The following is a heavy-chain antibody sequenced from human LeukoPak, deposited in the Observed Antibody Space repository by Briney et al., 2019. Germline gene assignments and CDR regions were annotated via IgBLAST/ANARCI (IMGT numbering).Heavy chain of an antibody. V-gene: IGHV1-3*01. Sequence: ASVKVSCKASGYTFTSYAMHWVRQAPGQRLEWMGWINAGNGNTKYSQKFQGRVTITRDTSASTAYMELSSLTSEDTAVYYCARGGYYDNSGYQPFDYWGQGTLVTVSS. CDR2: INAGNGNT. D-gene: IGHD3-22*01. J-gene: IGHJ4*02. CDR1: GYTFTSYA. CDR3: ARGGYYDNSGYQPFDY.